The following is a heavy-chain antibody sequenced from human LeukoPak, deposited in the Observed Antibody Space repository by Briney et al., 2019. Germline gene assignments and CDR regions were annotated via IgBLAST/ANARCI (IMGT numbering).Heavy chain of an antibody. CDR1: GYSISSGYY. V-gene: IGHV4-38-2*02. J-gene: IGHJ4*02. D-gene: IGHD2/OR15-2a*01. CDR3: ARTYGPSMYYFDY. CDR2: IYYSGST. Sequence: SEALSLTCTVSGYSISSGYYWGWIRQPPGKGLEWIGSIYYSGSTYYNPSLKSRVTISVDTSKNQLSLKLSSVTAADTAVYYCARTYGPSMYYFDYWGQGTLVTVSS.